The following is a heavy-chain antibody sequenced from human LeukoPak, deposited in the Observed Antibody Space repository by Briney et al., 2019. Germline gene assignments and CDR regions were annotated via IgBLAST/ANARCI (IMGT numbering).Heavy chain of an antibody. CDR2: ISSSGSTI. CDR3: AKDPTYYYDSSGRSTPFDY. V-gene: IGHV3-48*03. Sequence: TGGSLRLSCAASGFTFSSYEMNWVRQAPGKGLEWVSYISSSGSTIYYADSVKGRFTISRDNAKNSLYLQMSSLRAEDTAVYYCAKDPTYYYDSSGRSTPFDYWGQGTLVTVSS. D-gene: IGHD3-22*01. J-gene: IGHJ4*02. CDR1: GFTFSSYE.